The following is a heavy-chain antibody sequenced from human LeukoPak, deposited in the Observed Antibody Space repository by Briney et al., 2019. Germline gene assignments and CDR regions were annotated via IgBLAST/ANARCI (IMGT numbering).Heavy chain of an antibody. J-gene: IGHJ4*02. Sequence: PSETLSLTCAVSGGSISSGDYSWSWLRQAPGQGLEGIGYIYHSGRTYYNPPLKSRVTISIDRSKNQFSLKLSSVTAADTAVYYCARDLLWFGEAYFDYWGQGTLVTVSS. CDR3: ARDLLWFGEAYFDY. CDR1: GGSISSGDYS. V-gene: IGHV4-30-2*01. CDR2: IYHSGRT. D-gene: IGHD3-10*01.